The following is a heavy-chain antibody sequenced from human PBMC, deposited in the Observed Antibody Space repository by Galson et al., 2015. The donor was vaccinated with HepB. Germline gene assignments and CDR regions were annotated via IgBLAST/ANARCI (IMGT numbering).Heavy chain of an antibody. V-gene: IGHV3-30*04. CDR2: ISYDGNNK. D-gene: IGHD6-13*01. CDR1: GFTFSSYA. J-gene: IGHJ4*02. Sequence: SLRLSCAASGFTFSSYAMHWVRQAPGKGLEWVAVISYDGNNKYYADSVKGRFTISRDNSKNTLYLQMNSLRAEDTAVYYCARSFSRVYSSTWYGAYFDYWGQGTLVTVSS. CDR3: ARSFSRVYSSTWYGAYFDY.